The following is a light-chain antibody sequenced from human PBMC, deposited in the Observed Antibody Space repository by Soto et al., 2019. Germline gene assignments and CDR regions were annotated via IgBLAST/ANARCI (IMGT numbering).Light chain of an antibody. CDR3: AAWDDSLHGYV. V-gene: IGLV1-44*01. CDR2: GNN. Sequence: QSVLTQPPSASGTPGQRVTISCSGGSSDIGRSTINWYQQVPGTAPKLLIYGNNQRPSGVPDRISGSKSDTSASLAISGLQSEDEADYYCAAWDDSLHGYVFGTGTKLTVL. CDR1: SSDIGRST. J-gene: IGLJ1*01.